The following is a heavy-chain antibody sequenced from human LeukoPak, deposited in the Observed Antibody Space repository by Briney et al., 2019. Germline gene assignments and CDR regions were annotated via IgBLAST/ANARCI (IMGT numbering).Heavy chain of an antibody. Sequence: PSETLSLTCTVSGGSISSYYWSWIRQPPGKGLEWIGYIYYSGSTNYNPSLKSRVTISVDTPKNQFSLKLSSVTAADTAVYYCARDGATRGGRYFDYWGQGTLVTVSS. J-gene: IGHJ4*02. CDR3: ARDGATRGGRYFDY. D-gene: IGHD3-9*01. V-gene: IGHV4-59*01. CDR1: GGSISSYY. CDR2: IYYSGST.